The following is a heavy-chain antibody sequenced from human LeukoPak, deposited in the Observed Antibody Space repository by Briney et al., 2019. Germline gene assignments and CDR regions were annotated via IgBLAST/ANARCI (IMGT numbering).Heavy chain of an antibody. CDR2: INSDGSIT. CDR3: VRDAVSFDI. CDR1: GFTLSSYW. J-gene: IGHJ3*02. V-gene: IGHV3-74*01. Sequence: PGGSLRLPCAASGFTLSSYWMHWVRQAPGKGLVWVSRINSDGSITNYADSVKGRFAISRDNAKSTLYLQMNSLRVEDTAAYYCVRDAVSFDIWGRGTLVTVSS.